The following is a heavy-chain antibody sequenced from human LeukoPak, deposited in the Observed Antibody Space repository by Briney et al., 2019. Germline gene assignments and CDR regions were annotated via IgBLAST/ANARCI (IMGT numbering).Heavy chain of an antibody. V-gene: IGHV1-2*02. CDR2: INPNSGGT. CDR3: ARDYGDHNWFDP. D-gene: IGHD4-17*01. Sequence: ASVKVSCKASGYTFTGYYMHWVRQAPGQGLEWMGWINPNSGGTNYAQKFQGRVTMTRDTSITTAYMELSRLRSDDTAVYYCARDYGDHNWFDPWGQGTLVTVSS. CDR1: GYTFTGYY. J-gene: IGHJ5*02.